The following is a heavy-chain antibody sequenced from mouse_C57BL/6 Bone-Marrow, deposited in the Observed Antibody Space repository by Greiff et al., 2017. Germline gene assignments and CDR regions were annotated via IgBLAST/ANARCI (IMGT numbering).Heavy chain of an antibody. D-gene: IGHD1-1*01. J-gene: IGHJ1*03. V-gene: IGHV1-55*01. CDR2: LYPGSGST. Sequence: QVQLQQPGAELVKPGASVKMSCKASGYTFTSYWITWVKQRPGQGLEWIGDLYPGSGSTNYNEKFKSKATITADTSSNTAYLQLSSLTSEDTAVYYCTTITTVVYWYFDVWGTGTTVTVSS. CDR1: GYTFTSYW. CDR3: TTITTVVYWYFDV.